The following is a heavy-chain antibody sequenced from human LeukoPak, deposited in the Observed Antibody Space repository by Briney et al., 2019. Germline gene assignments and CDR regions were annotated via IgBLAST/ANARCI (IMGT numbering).Heavy chain of an antibody. J-gene: IGHJ6*03. CDR1: RGTFSSYA. CDR2: IIPIFGTA. Sequence: SVKVSCKASRGTFSSYAIGWVRQAPGQGLEWMGGIIPIFGTANYAQKFQGRVTITTDESTSTAYMELSSLRSEDTAVYYCARDCRLSSGYYMDVWGKGTTVTVSS. D-gene: IGHD3-22*01. V-gene: IGHV1-69*05. CDR3: ARDCRLSSGYYMDV.